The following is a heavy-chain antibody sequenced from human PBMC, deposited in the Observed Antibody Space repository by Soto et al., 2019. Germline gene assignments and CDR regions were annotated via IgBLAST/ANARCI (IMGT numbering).Heavy chain of an antibody. Sequence: QVQLQESGPGLVKPSETLPLTCAVSGGSISNGNWWSWVRQPPGKGLEWIGEIYHSGRTNYSPSLKSRVSISVDTSKNQFSLKLTSVTAADTAIYYCARAAAYCLDSWGQGTLVTVAS. V-gene: IGHV4-4*02. J-gene: IGHJ4*02. CDR2: IYHSGRT. CDR1: GGSISNGNW. D-gene: IGHD6-25*01. CDR3: ARAAAYCLDS.